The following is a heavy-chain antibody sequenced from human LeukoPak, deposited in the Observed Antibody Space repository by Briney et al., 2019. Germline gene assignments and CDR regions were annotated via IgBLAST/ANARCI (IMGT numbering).Heavy chain of an antibody. CDR1: GYTFTGYY. V-gene: IGHV1-2*02. CDR3: ARGRKFYPDY. D-gene: IGHD3-16*02. J-gene: IGHJ4*02. Sequence: ASVKVSCKASGYTFTGYYMHWVRQAPGQGLEWMGWINPNSGGTNYAQKLQGRVTMTRDTSISTAHMELSRLRSDDTAVYYCARGRKFYPDYWGQGTLVTVSS. CDR2: INPNSGGT.